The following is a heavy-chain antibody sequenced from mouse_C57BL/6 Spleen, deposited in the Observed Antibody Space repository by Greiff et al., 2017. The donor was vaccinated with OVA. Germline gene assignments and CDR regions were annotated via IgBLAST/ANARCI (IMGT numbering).Heavy chain of an antibody. Sequence: QVQLQQSGAELAKPGASVKLSCKASGYTFTSYWMHWVKQRPGQGLEWIGYINPSSGYTKYNQKFKDKATLTADKSSSTAYMQLSILTYEDSAVYYCANYYCSSYGAMDYWGQGTSVTVSS. V-gene: IGHV1-7*01. D-gene: IGHD1-1*01. J-gene: IGHJ4*01. CDR2: INPSSGYT. CDR3: ANYYCSSYGAMDY. CDR1: GYTFTSYW.